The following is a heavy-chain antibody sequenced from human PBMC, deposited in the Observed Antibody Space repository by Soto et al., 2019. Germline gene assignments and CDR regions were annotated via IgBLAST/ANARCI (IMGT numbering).Heavy chain of an antibody. D-gene: IGHD2-2*02. V-gene: IGHV3-30-3*01. J-gene: IGHJ6*02. CDR3: ESDCSSHTCYRQGGMDV. CDR1: GFSLNSYA. Sequence: PGGSLRLSCAASGFSLNSYAMHWVSQAPGKGLEWVAVISYDVSNKFYGDSVKDRFTISRDNSKNTVYLQMDSLRTEDTAVYYCESDCSSHTCYRQGGMDVWGQGTTVTVSS. CDR2: ISYDVSNK.